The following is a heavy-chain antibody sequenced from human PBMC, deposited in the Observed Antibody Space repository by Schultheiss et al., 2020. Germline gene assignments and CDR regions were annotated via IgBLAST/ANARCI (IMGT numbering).Heavy chain of an antibody. CDR2: INWNGGST. CDR3: AKDDYGDYVGWFDP. Sequence: GGSLRLSCAASGFTFDDYGMSWVRQAPGKGLEWVSGINWNGGSTYYADSVKGRFTISRDNSKNTLYLQMNSLRAEDTAVYYCAKDDYGDYVGWFDPWGQGTLVTVSS. D-gene: IGHD4-17*01. CDR1: GFTFDDYG. V-gene: IGHV3-20*04. J-gene: IGHJ5*02.